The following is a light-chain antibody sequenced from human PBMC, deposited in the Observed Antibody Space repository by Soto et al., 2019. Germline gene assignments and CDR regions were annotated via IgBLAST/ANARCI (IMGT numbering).Light chain of an antibody. CDR1: QTVPNNY. V-gene: IGKV3-20*01. J-gene: IGKJ4*01. CDR2: GAS. CDR3: QQYGDSPLT. Sequence: EIVLTQSPGTLSLSAGDGVSLSCRASQTVPNNYLAWYQQKPDQAPRLLIFGASNRATGIPDRFGGSGSGTDFTLSLSRLEPEAFAVYYCQQYGDSPLTFGGGARLEVK.